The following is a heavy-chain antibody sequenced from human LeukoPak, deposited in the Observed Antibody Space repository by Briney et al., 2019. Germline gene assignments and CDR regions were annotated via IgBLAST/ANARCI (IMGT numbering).Heavy chain of an antibody. V-gene: IGHV4-30-4*01. D-gene: IGHD5-18*01. Sequence: SETLSLTCTVSGGSISSGDYYWSWIRQPPGKALEWIGYIYYSGSTYYNPSLKSRVTISVDTSKNQFSLKLSSVTAADTAVYYCARVDTAMVAFDYWGQGTLVTVSS. CDR2: IYYSGST. CDR1: GGSISSGDYY. CDR3: ARVDTAMVAFDY. J-gene: IGHJ4*02.